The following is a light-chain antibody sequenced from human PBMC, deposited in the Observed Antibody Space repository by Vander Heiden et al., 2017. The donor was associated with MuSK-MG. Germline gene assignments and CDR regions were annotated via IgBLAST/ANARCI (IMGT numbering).Light chain of an antibody. V-gene: IGKV1-39*01. CDR1: QSISSY. J-gene: IGKJ1*01. CDR2: AAS. Sequence: DIQMTQFPSSLSASVGDRVTITCRASQSISSYLNWYQQKPGKAPKLLIYAASSLQSGVPSRFSGSGSGTDFTLTISRLQPEDFATYYCQQCDSALPTFGQGTKVEIK. CDR3: QQCDSALPT.